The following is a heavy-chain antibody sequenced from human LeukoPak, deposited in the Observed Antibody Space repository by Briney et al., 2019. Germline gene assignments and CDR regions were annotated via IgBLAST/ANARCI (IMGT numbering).Heavy chain of an antibody. D-gene: IGHD6-13*01. J-gene: IGHJ6*02. V-gene: IGHV3-21*01. CDR1: GFTFSSYS. CDR3: ASRSSWSRGRYYYGMDV. Sequence: PGGSLRLSCAASGFTFSSYSMNWVRQAPGKGLEWVSSISSSSSYIYYADSVKGRFTIPRDNAKNSLYLQMNRLRAEDTAVYYCASRSSWSRGRYYYGMDVWGQGTTVTVSS. CDR2: ISSSSSYI.